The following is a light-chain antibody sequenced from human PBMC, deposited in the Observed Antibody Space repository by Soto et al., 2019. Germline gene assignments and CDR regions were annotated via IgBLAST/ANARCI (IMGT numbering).Light chain of an antibody. CDR3: QQRSNWPLT. V-gene: IGKV3-11*01. J-gene: IGKJ3*01. CDR1: QSVSSN. CDR2: DAS. Sequence: EIVMTQSPATLSVSPGERATLSCRASQSVSSNFAWYQQKPGQAPRLLIYDASTRATGIPARFSGSGSGTEFTLTISSLEPEDFAVYYCQQRSNWPLTFGPGTKVDI.